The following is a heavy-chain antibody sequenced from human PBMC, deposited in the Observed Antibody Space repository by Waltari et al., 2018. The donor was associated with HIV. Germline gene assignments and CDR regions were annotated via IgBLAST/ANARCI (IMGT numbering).Heavy chain of an antibody. J-gene: IGHJ5*02. CDR2: ISSSGHT. V-gene: IGHV4-59*01. CDR3: VRDRDRGFFDP. CDR1: GASISSSY. Sequence: QVQLQESGPGLVKPSKTLSLTCTVSGASISSSYWSWIRQPPGRGLEWIGYISSSGHTNYNPALKRRVTMSVDTSKNQFSLEVSSVTAADTAVYYCVRDRDRGFFDPWGQGTLVAVSS.